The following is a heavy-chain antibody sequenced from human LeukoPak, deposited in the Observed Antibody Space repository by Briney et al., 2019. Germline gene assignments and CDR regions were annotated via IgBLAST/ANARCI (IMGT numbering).Heavy chain of an antibody. D-gene: IGHD3-10*01. CDR1: GGSSSGYY. Sequence: SETLSLTCVLYGGSSSGYYWSWIRQPPGKGLEWIGEINHSGSTNYNPSLKSRVTISVDTSKNQFSLQLNSVTPEDTAVYYCARDIGAYYGSGSNWFDPWGQGTLVTVSS. J-gene: IGHJ5*02. V-gene: IGHV4-34*01. CDR3: ARDIGAYYGSGSNWFDP. CDR2: INHSGST.